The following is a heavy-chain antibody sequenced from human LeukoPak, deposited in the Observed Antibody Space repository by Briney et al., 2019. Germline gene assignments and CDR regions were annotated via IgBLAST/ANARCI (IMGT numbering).Heavy chain of an antibody. CDR1: GYSFTNYW. Sequence: GESLKTSCKGSGYSFTNYWIGWLRQMPGKGLEWMGIIYPGDSDTRYIPSFQGQVTISADKSINTAYLQWTSLKASDTAMYYCARRVDSYWFFDYWGQGTLVTVSS. J-gene: IGHJ4*02. CDR3: ARRVDSYWFFDY. CDR2: IYPGDSDT. D-gene: IGHD1-26*01. V-gene: IGHV5-51*01.